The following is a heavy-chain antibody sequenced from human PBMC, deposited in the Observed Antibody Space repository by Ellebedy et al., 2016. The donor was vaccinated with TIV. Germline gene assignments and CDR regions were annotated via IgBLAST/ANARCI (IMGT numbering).Heavy chain of an antibody. V-gene: IGHV3-64D*06. CDR2: VGDTGYYT. Sequence: GGSLRLXXSASGFTFSNYAMHWVRQAPGKGLEYVSGVGDTGYYTYYAGSVKGRFTISRDNSKNTMFLQMSSLRPEDTAVYYCVKENNAFDIWGQGTKVTVSS. J-gene: IGHJ3*02. CDR1: GFTFSNYA. CDR3: VKENNAFDI.